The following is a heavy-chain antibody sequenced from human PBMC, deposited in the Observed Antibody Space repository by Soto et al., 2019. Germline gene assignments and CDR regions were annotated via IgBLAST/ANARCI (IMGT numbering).Heavy chain of an antibody. D-gene: IGHD1-20*01. J-gene: IGHJ5*02. Sequence: GESLKISCKGSGYSFRSYWIGWVRQMTGKGLEWMGRIDPSDSYTNYSPSFQGQVTISADKSISTAYLQWSSLKASDTAMYYCATGPGYKGSGWFDPWGQGTLVTVSS. CDR2: IDPSDSYT. CDR1: GYSFRSYW. V-gene: IGHV5-10-1*04. CDR3: ATGPGYKGSGWFDP.